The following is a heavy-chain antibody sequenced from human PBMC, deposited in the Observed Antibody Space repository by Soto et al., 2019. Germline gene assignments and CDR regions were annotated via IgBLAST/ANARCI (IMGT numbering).Heavy chain of an antibody. Sequence: EVQLVESGGGLVQPGGSLRLSCAASGFTFSTYWMSWVRQAPGKGPEWVANIKGDESEKYYVDSVKGRFTISRDNAKNSLYLQMNSLRAEDTAMYYCAREGQNGVPPGDYWGKVTLVIVSS. CDR3: AREGQNGVPPGDY. J-gene: IGHJ4*02. D-gene: IGHD2-8*01. CDR1: GFTFSTYW. CDR2: IKGDESEK. V-gene: IGHV3-7*04.